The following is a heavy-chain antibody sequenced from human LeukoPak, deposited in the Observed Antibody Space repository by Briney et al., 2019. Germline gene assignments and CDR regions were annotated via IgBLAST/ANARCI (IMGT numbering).Heavy chain of an antibody. D-gene: IGHD5-24*01. CDR1: GFNFDDYA. CDR2: INWKTGNG. Sequence: QPGRSLRLSCAVSGFNFDDYAMHWVRQAPGRGLEWVSGINWKTGNGIYADSVKGRFTISRDSAKNSLYLQMSSLRAEDTALYYCTRRAARWQFDLWGRGTLLTVSS. J-gene: IGHJ2*01. CDR3: TRRAARWQFDL. V-gene: IGHV3-9*01.